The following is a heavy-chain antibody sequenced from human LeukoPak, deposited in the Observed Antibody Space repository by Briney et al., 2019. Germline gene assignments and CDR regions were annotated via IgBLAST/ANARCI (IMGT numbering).Heavy chain of an antibody. CDR3: ARAMAGSSQGPLYYYYYMDV. J-gene: IGHJ6*03. Sequence: GASVKVSCKASGYTFTSYGISWVRQAPGQGLEWMGWIGAYNGNTNYAQKLQGRVTMTTDTSTSTAYMELRSLRSDDTAVYYCARAMAGSSQGPLYYYYYMDVWGKGTTVTVSS. CDR2: IGAYNGNT. V-gene: IGHV1-18*01. D-gene: IGHD6-6*01. CDR1: GYTFTSYG.